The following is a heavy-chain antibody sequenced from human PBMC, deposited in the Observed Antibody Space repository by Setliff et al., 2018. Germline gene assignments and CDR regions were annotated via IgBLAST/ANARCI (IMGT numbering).Heavy chain of an antibody. Sequence: PSETLSLTCTVSGGSISNTYYYWTWIRQPAGKGLEWIGQIYTSWSTNYNPYLKSRVTISLDTSKNQFSLKLTSVTAADTAVYYCARMSGFQYIDVWGKGTTVTVSS. CDR3: ARMSGFQYIDV. J-gene: IGHJ6*03. V-gene: IGHV4-61*09. CDR2: IYTSWST. CDR1: GGSISNTYYY. D-gene: IGHD3-3*01.